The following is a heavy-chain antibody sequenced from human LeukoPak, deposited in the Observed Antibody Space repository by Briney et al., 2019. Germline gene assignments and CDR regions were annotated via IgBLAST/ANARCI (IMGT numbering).Heavy chain of an antibody. J-gene: IGHJ5*02. Sequence: GASVKVSCKASGYTFTTYYIHWVRQAPGQGLEWMGIIHPSGGSAASAQKFQGRLTMTRDTTTSTVYMELSSLTSEDTAVYYCARDSDSSSLADPWGQGTLVTVS. D-gene: IGHD6-6*01. CDR3: ARDSDSSSLADP. V-gene: IGHV1-46*01. CDR1: GYTFTTYY. CDR2: IHPSGGSA.